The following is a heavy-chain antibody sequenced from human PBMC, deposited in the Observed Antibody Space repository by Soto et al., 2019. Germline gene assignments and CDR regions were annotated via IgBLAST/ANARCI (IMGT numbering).Heavy chain of an antibody. J-gene: IGHJ6*02. Sequence: PGGSLRLSCAASGFTFSSYAMHWVRQAPGKGLEWVAVISYDGSNKYYADPVKGRFTISRDNSKNTLYLQMNSLRAEDTAVYYCARDGSITIFGVVKDGMDVWGQGTTVTVSS. CDR2: ISYDGSNK. D-gene: IGHD3-3*01. CDR3: ARDGSITIFGVVKDGMDV. V-gene: IGHV3-30-3*01. CDR1: GFTFSSYA.